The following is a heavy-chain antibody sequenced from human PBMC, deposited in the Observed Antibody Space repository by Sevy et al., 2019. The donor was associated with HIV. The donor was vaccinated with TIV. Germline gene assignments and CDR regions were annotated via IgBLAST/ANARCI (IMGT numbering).Heavy chain of an antibody. CDR2: IWYDGSNK. D-gene: IGHD5-12*01. V-gene: IGHV3-33*08. J-gene: IGHJ4*02. Sequence: GGSLRLSCAASGFTFSSYGMHWVRQAPGKGLEWVAVIWYDGSNKYYADSVKGRFTISRDNSKNTLYLQMNSLRAEDTAVYYCASELSGYGIPDYWGQGTLVTVSS. CDR1: GFTFSSYG. CDR3: ASELSGYGIPDY.